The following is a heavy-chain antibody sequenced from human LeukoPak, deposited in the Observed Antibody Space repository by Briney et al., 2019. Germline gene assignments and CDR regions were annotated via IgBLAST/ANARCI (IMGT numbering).Heavy chain of an antibody. CDR1: GFTFSSYG. CDR3: AKELVYYGMDV. V-gene: IGHV3-30*18. J-gene: IGHJ6*02. Sequence: GGSLRLSCAASGFTFSSYGMHWVRQAPGKGLEWVAVISYDGSNKYYADSVKGRFTISRDNSKNTLYLQMNSLRAEDTAVYYCAKELVYYGMDVWGQGTTVTVSS. CDR2: ISYDGSNK.